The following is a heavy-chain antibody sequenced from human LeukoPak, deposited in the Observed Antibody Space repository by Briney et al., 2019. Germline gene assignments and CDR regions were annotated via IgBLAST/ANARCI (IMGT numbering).Heavy chain of an antibody. Sequence: GGSLRLSCAASGFTFSSYGMHWVRQAPGKGLEWVAVISYDGSNKYYADSVKGRFTISRDNSKNTLYLQMNSLRAEDTAVYYCARVFTPTLIFPRQKNAFDIWGQGTLVTVSS. J-gene: IGHJ3*02. CDR2: ISYDGSNK. CDR1: GFTFSSYG. CDR3: ARVFTPTLIFPRQKNAFDI. V-gene: IGHV3-30*03. D-gene: IGHD3-3*01.